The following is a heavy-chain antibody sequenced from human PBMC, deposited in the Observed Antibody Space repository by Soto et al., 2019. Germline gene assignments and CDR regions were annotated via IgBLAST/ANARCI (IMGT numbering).Heavy chain of an antibody. Sequence: HVQLVQSGAEVKKPGASVKVSCKTSGYTFTNFGLSWVRQAPGQGLEWMGWISAYNGNTNYAQNFQGRVTMTTDTTTITSYIVLRRLRSDDTAVYFCARGGTRVDYWGQGTLVTVSS. V-gene: IGHV1-18*01. CDR2: ISAYNGNT. J-gene: IGHJ4*02. CDR3: ARGGTRVDY. D-gene: IGHD1-1*01. CDR1: GYTFTNFG.